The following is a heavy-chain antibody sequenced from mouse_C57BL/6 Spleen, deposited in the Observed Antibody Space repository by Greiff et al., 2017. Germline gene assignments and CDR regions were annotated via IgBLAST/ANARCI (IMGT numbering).Heavy chain of an antibody. D-gene: IGHD2-3*01. CDR1: GYAFSSSW. Sequence: QVQLKESGPELVKPGASVKISCKASGYAFSSSWMNWVKQRPGTGLEWIGRIYPGDGDTNYNGKFKGKATLTADKSSSTAYMQLSSLTSEDSAVYFCARSNYDGYYGFDYWGQGTTLTVSS. CDR3: ARSNYDGYYGFDY. J-gene: IGHJ2*01. V-gene: IGHV1-82*01. CDR2: IYPGDGDT.